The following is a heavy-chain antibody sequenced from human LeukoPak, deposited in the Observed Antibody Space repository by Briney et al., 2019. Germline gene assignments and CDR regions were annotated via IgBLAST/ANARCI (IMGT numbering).Heavy chain of an antibody. CDR3: ATRGDILTGYPYYFDY. V-gene: IGHV3-21*04. J-gene: IGHJ4*02. CDR1: AFIFNRYG. Sequence: PGGSLRLSCAASAFIFNRYGMSWVRQAPGKGLEWVSSISSSSSYIYYSDSVKGRFTISRDNSKNTLYLQMNSLRAEDTAVYYCATRGDILTGYPYYFDYWGQGTLVTVSS. D-gene: IGHD3-9*01. CDR2: ISSSSSYI.